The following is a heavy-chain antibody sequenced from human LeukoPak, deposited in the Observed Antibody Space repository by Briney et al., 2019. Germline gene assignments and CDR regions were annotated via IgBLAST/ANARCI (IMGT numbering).Heavy chain of an antibody. Sequence: GGSLRLSCAVSGLTFSSYSMNWVRQAPGKGLEWLSYISSSGSTMYYPDSVKGRFTISRDNAKNSLYLQMNSLRVDDTAMYYCTRGYDISDYWGQGTVVTVSS. CDR2: ISSSGSTM. J-gene: IGHJ4*02. D-gene: IGHD3-9*01. V-gene: IGHV3-48*04. CDR1: GLTFSSYS. CDR3: TRGYDISDY.